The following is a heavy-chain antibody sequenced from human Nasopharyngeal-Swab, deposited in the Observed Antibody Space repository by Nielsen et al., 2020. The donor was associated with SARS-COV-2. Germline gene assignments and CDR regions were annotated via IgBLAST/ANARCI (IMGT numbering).Heavy chain of an antibody. CDR2: IGDKDHNYAT. V-gene: IGHV3-73*01. CDR1: GFIFSASA. Sequence: GESLKISCAASGFIFSASAIHWVRQASGKGLEWVGSIGDKDHNYATTYGASVQGRFTLSRDDSKNTAFLQMDSLKTEDKALYYCTTDFYFDYWGQGTLVTVSS. J-gene: IGHJ4*02. CDR3: TTDFYFDY.